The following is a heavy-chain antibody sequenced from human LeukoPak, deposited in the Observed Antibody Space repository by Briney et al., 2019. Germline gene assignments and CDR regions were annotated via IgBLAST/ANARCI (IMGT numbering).Heavy chain of an antibody. V-gene: IGHV4-4*07. D-gene: IGHD3-3*01. J-gene: IGHJ4*02. Sequence: SETLSLTCTVSGGSISSYYWSWIRQPAGKGLEWIGRIYTSGSTNYNPFLKSRVTMSVDTSKNQFSLKLSSVTAADTAVYYCVSTAYNDFWSGRPGYFDYWGQGALVTVSS. CDR1: GGSISSYY. CDR2: IYTSGST. CDR3: VSTAYNDFWSGRPGYFDY.